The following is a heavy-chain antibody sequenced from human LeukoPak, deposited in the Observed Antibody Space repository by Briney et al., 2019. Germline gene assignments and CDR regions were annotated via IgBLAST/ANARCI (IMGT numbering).Heavy chain of an antibody. CDR2: IYYGGST. J-gene: IGHJ6*03. Sequence: SETLSLTCTVSGGSITSSYWTWILKPPGKGLEWIGYIYYGGSTNYNPSLKGRVTISVDTSKNQFSLKLTSVTAADTAIYYCARLWFGEVAHYYYYMDVWGKGTTATVSS. CDR3: ARLWFGEVAHYYYYMDV. V-gene: IGHV4-59*01. D-gene: IGHD3-10*01. CDR1: GGSITSSY.